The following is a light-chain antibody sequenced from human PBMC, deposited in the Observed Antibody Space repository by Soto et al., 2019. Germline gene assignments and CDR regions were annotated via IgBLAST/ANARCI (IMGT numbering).Light chain of an antibody. CDR1: QSVSSSY. Sequence: EIVLTQSPGTLSLSPGERATLSCRASQSVSSSYLAWYQQKPGQAPRLLIYGASSRATGLPDRFSGSGSGTDFTLNISRLEPEDLAVYYCQQYGSLPFSCGPGTIVDSK. CDR3: QQYGSLPFS. V-gene: IGKV3-20*01. J-gene: IGKJ3*01. CDR2: GAS.